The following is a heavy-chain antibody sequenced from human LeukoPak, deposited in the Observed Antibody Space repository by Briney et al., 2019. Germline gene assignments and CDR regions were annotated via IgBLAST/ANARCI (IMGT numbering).Heavy chain of an antibody. Sequence: GGSLRLSCAASAFTFSNYGMHWVRQAPGKGLEWVAVISYDGGSEYYADSVKGRFTISRDNSKNTVYLQMNSLRAEDTAVYYCAKDRSMTTVTPFDNWGQGTLVAVSS. V-gene: IGHV3-30*18. D-gene: IGHD4-17*01. CDR3: AKDRSMTTVTPFDN. CDR1: AFTFSNYG. CDR2: ISYDGGSE. J-gene: IGHJ4*02.